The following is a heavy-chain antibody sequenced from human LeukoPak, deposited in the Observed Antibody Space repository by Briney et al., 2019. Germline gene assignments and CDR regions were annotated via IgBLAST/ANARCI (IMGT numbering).Heavy chain of an antibody. Sequence: SETLSLTCAVSGGSISSSNWWSWVRQPPGKGLEWIGEIYHSGSTNYNPSLKSRVTISVDKSKNQFSLKLSSVTAADTAVYYCARLMIMFGGVGGAFDIWGQGTMVTVSS. J-gene: IGHJ3*02. CDR1: GGSISSSNW. V-gene: IGHV4-4*02. D-gene: IGHD3-16*01. CDR2: IYHSGST. CDR3: ARLMIMFGGVGGAFDI.